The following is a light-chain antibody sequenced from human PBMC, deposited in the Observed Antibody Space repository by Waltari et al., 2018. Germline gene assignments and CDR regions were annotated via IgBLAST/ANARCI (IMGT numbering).Light chain of an antibody. V-gene: IGLV2-14*03. J-gene: IGLJ3*02. Sequence: QSALAQPASVSGSPGQSITISCTGTSSDVGGFNYVSWYQQHPGKAPKLIIYSVTIRPSGVSDRCSGSKSGNTASLTISGLQAEDEAYYCCSSYTSTSTWVFGRGTKLTVL. CDR2: SVT. CDR1: SSDVGGFNY. CDR3: SSYTSTSTWV.